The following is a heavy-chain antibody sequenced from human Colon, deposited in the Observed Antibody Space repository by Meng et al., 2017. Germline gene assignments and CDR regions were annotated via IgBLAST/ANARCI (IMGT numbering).Heavy chain of an antibody. D-gene: IGHD3-16*02. CDR3: ATESFAA. CDR1: GFTLKNNY. J-gene: IGHJ5*02. V-gene: IGHV3-66*02. CDR2: LYSGRIT. Sequence: VQLVELGGDLVQPGGSLRLSFVVSGFTLKNNYIHWVRRDPVRGLEWVAILYSGRITYYADSVKGRFTISRDDSKNTVHLQMNSLTVDDTALYYCATESFAAWGQGTLVTVSS.